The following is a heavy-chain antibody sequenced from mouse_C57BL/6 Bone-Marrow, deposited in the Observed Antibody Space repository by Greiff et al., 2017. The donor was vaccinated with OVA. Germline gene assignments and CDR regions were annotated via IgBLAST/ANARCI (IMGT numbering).Heavy chain of an antibody. J-gene: IGHJ2*01. CDR1: GYTFTSYW. CDR2: IYPGSGST. Sequence: QVQLQQPGAELVRPGTSVKLSCKASGYTFTSYWITWVKQRPGQGLEWIGDIYPGSGSTNYNEKFKSKATLTVDTSSSTAYMQLSSLTSEDSAVYYCARCPEVATKDYWGQGTTLTVSS. V-gene: IGHV1-55*01. D-gene: IGHD1-1*01. CDR3: ARCPEVATKDY.